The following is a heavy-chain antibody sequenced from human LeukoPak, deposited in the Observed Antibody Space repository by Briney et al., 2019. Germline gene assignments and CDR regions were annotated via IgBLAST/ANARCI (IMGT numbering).Heavy chain of an antibody. V-gene: IGHV4-4*07. CDR1: GGSISSYY. D-gene: IGHD6-19*01. J-gene: IGHJ4*02. CDR3: ARDAVAGVGLNYFDY. CDR2: IYTTGTT. Sequence: PSETLSLPCTVSGGSISSYYWSWVPQPAGKGLEWIGRIYTTGTTNYNPSLKSRVTISVDKSKNQVSLKLSSVTAADTAVYYCARDAVAGVGLNYFDYWGRGTLVSVS.